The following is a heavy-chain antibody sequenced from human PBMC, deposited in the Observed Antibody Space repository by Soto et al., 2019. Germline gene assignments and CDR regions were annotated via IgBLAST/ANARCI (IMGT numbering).Heavy chain of an antibody. CDR2: INAGNGNT. D-gene: IGHD2-15*01. J-gene: IGHJ4*02. CDR3: ARETRSGYCSGGSCHYYFDY. V-gene: IGHV1-3*01. CDR1: GYTFTSYA. Sequence: ASVKVSCKASGYTFTSYAMHWVRQAPGQRLEWMGWINAGNGNTKYSQKFQGRVTITRDTSASTAYMGLSSLRSEDTAVYYCARETRSGYCSGGSCHYYFDYWGQGTLVTV.